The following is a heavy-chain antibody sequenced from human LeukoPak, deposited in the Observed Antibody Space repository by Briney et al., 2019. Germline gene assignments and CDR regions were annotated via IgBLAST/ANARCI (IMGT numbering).Heavy chain of an antibody. Sequence: LKISCTVAGFTFGDYAMTCVRQAPGKGLERVGLMRSKDYGGTTEYGASVKGRFSISRDDSKSIAYLQMNSLKIEDTAVYYCTRARRADSYCDFWGQGTLVTVSS. CDR2: MRSKDYGGTT. V-gene: IGHV3-49*04. J-gene: IGHJ4*02. CDR1: GFTFGDYA. D-gene: IGHD6-13*01. CDR3: TRARRADSYCDF.